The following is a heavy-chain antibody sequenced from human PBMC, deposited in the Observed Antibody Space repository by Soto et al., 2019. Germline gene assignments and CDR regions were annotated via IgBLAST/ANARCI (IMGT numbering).Heavy chain of an antibody. Sequence: ASVKVSCKASGYTFTSYDINWVRQATGQGLEWMGWMNPNSGNTGYAQKFQGRVTMTRNTSISTAYMELSSLRSEDTAVYYCARGQRPRRGVKVYYYYYMDVWGKGTTVTVSS. J-gene: IGHJ6*03. V-gene: IGHV1-8*01. CDR1: GYTFTSYD. D-gene: IGHD3-10*01. CDR3: ARGQRPRRGVKVYYYYYMDV. CDR2: MNPNSGNT.